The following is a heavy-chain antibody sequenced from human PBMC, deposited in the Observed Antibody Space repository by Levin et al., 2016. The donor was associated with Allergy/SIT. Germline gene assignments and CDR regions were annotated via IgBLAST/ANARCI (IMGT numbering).Heavy chain of an antibody. CDR2: IIPIFGTA. Sequence: SVKVSCKASGGTFSSYAISWVRQAPGQGLEWMGGIIPIFGTANYAQKFQGRVTITADESTSTAYMELSSLRSEDTAVYYCARGAAYCGGDCYSESHSYFDYWGQGTLVTVSS. D-gene: IGHD2-21*01. CDR3: ARGAAYCGGDCYSESHSYFDY. CDR1: GGTFSSYA. V-gene: IGHV1-69*13. J-gene: IGHJ4*02.